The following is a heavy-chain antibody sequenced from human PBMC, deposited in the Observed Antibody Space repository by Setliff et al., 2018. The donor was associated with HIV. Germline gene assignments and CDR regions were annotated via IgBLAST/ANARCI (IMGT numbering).Heavy chain of an antibody. D-gene: IGHD2-15*01. CDR3: AKDVCSGAYCYAYYYYGMDV. CDR1: GFTFSSYG. J-gene: IGHJ6*02. CDR2: IRYDGSNK. V-gene: IGHV3-30*02. Sequence: QAGGSLRLSCAASGFTFSSYGMHWVRQAPGKGLEWVAFIRYDGSNKYYVDSVKGRFTISRDNSKNTLYLQMNSLRVEDTAVYYCAKDVCSGAYCYAYYYYGMDVWGQGTMVTVSS.